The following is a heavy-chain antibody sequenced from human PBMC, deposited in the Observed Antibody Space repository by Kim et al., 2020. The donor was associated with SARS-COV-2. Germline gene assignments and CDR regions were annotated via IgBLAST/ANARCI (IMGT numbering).Heavy chain of an antibody. CDR3: ANPRQPDY. CDR2: ISGSGDIT. CDR1: GFTFSNYG. Sequence: GGSLRLSCAASGFTFSNYGMTWVRQAPGKGLEWVSGISGSGDITRYADSVKGRFTISRDNYKNALYLQMSNLRAEDTAIYYCANPRQPDYWGQGPLVTV. J-gene: IGHJ4*02. D-gene: IGHD6-13*01. V-gene: IGHV3-23*01.